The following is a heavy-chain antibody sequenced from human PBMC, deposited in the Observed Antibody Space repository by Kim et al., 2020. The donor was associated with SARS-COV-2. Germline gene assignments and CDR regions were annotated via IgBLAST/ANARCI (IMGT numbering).Heavy chain of an antibody. CDR3: ARATWSSSFDP. CDR2: K. J-gene: IGHJ5*02. Sequence: KYYVDSVKGRFTISRDNAKNSLYLQMNSLRAEDTAVYYCARATWSSSFDPWGQGTLVTVSS. V-gene: IGHV3-7*01. D-gene: IGHD3-3*01.